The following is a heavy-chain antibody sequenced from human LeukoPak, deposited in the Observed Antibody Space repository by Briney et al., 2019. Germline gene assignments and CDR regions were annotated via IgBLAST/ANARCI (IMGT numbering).Heavy chain of an antibody. Sequence: GASVKVSCKASGYTFTSYGISWVRQAPGQGLEWMGWISVYNGNTNYAQKLQGRVTMTTDTSTSTAYMELRSLRSDDTAVYYCARHCSGGSCYSFGSYYFDYWGQGTLVTVSS. J-gene: IGHJ4*02. CDR2: ISVYNGNT. CDR1: GYTFTSYG. D-gene: IGHD2-15*01. V-gene: IGHV1-18*01. CDR3: ARHCSGGSCYSFGSYYFDY.